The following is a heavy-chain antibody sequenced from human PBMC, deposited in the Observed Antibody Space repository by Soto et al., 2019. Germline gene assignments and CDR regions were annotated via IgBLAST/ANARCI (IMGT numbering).Heavy chain of an antibody. CDR3: ARLPKGSLVTA. CDR1: GFRFSDHS. D-gene: IGHD2-21*02. Sequence: VESGGGLVYPGGSLRLSCVASGFRFSDHSMNWVRQAPGKGLQWISYISSNSDTTYYADSVKGRFTVSRYNAKNALFLQMNSLRDDDTATYYCARLPKGSLVTAWGQGARVTVSS. V-gene: IGHV3-48*02. CDR2: ISSNSDTT. J-gene: IGHJ4*02.